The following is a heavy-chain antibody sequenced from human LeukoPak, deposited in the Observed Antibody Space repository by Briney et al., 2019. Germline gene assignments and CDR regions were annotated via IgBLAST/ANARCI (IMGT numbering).Heavy chain of an antibody. CDR2: ISNGAGST. D-gene: IGHD4-17*01. J-gene: IGHJ4*02. CDR3: AKDQYYGDYYFDY. V-gene: IGHV3-23*01. CDR1: GFTFSSYA. Sequence: GGSLRLSCAASGFTFSSYAMSWVRQAPGKGLEWVSGISNGAGSTYYADSVKGRFTISRDNSKNTLDLEMNSLRAEDTAVYFCAKDQYYGDYYFDYWGQGTLVTVSS.